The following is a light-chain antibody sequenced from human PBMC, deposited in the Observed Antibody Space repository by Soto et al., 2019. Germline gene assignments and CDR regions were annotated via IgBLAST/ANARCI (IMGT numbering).Light chain of an antibody. CDR1: SNDVGGYNY. Sequence: QSVLTQPASVSGSPGQSITISRTGTSNDVGGYNYVSWYQQHPGKAPQLIIYEVSNRPSGVSHRFSGSKSGDTASLTISGLQAEDGADYYCSSYTAFSTWVFGGGTQLTVL. V-gene: IGLV2-14*01. CDR2: EVS. J-gene: IGLJ3*02. CDR3: SSYTAFSTWV.